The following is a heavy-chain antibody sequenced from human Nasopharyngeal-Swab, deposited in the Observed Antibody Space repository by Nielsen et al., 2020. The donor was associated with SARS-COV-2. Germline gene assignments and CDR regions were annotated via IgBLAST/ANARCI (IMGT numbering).Heavy chain of an antibody. V-gene: IGHV3-23*01. CDR1: GFTFSSSD. CDR3: AKDGDWNYRFWFSF. CDR2: ISGHTGNS. J-gene: IGHJ4*02. D-gene: IGHD2-21*02. Sequence: GGSLRLSCAASGFTFSSSDMSWVRQAPGKGLEWLSTISGHTGNSYYRDSVRGRFTISRGNPKNTLYLQLNSLRAEDTAVYYCAKDGDWNYRFWFSFWGQGTLVTVSS.